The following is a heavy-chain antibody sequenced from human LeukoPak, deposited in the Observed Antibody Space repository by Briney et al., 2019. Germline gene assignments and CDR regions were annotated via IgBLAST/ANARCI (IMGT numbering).Heavy chain of an antibody. V-gene: IGHV4-61*08. Sequence: SETLSLTCTVSGDPISSVGHYWTWIRQHPGKGLEFIGYISNSGSTNYNPSLKSRVTISVDTSKNQFSLKLSSVTAADTAVYYCASIMPPGNLLDIVVVPAAMESYYYGMDVWGQGTTVTVSS. CDR1: GDPISSVGHY. D-gene: IGHD2-2*03. J-gene: IGHJ6*02. CDR2: ISNSGST. CDR3: ASIMPPGNLLDIVVVPAAMESYYYGMDV.